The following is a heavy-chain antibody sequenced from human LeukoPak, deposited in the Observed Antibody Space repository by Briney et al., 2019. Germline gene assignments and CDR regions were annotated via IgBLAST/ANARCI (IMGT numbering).Heavy chain of an antibody. CDR2: IYYSGST. J-gene: IGHJ6*02. Sequence: NPSETLSLTCTVSGGSISSYYWSWIRQPPGKGLEWIGYIYYSGSTNYNPSLKSRVTISVDTSKNQFSLKLRSVTAADTAVYYCARAKGWMLLYYYYGMDVWGQGTTVTVSS. V-gene: IGHV4-59*01. D-gene: IGHD6-19*01. CDR3: ARAKGWMLLYYYYGMDV. CDR1: GGSISSYY.